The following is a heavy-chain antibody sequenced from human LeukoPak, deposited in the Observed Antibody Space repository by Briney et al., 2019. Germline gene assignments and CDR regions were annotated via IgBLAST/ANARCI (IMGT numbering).Heavy chain of an antibody. CDR2: IIPIFGTA. Sequence: ASVKVSCKASGGTFSSYAISWVRQAPGQGLERMGGIIPIFGTANYAQKFQGRVTITTDESTSTAYMELSSLRSEDTAVYYCARDYYDSSGKDDYWGQGTLVTVSS. D-gene: IGHD3-22*01. CDR3: ARDYYDSSGKDDY. CDR1: GGTFSSYA. J-gene: IGHJ4*02. V-gene: IGHV1-69*05.